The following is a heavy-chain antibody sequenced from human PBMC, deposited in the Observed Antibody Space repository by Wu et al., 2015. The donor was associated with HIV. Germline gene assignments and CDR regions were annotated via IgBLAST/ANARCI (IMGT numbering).Heavy chain of an antibody. CDR3: ASPDTYGSGTYAY. D-gene: IGHD3-10*01. V-gene: IGHV1-69*12. CDR2: IIPIFGTT. J-gene: IGHJ4*02. CDR1: GGTFSSYA. Sequence: QVQLVQSGAEVKRPGSSVTVSCKASGGTFSSYALSWVRQAPGQGLEWMGGIIPIFGTTKYAEKFQGRLTITADESTTTAYLELRSLTSDDTAVYYCASPDTYGSGTYAYWGQGTLVSVSS.